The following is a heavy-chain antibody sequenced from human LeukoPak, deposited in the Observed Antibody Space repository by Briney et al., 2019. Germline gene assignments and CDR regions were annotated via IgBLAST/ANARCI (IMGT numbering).Heavy chain of an antibody. Sequence: ASVKVSCKASGYTFTSYDINWVRQATGQGLEWKGWMNPNSGNTGYAQKFQGRVTMTRNTSISTAYMELSSLRSEDTAVYYCARGRSYYGGNSYYYYYYMDVWGKGTTVTVSS. V-gene: IGHV1-8*01. CDR2: MNPNSGNT. D-gene: IGHD4-23*01. CDR1: GYTFTSYD. CDR3: ARGRSYYGGNSYYYYYYMDV. J-gene: IGHJ6*03.